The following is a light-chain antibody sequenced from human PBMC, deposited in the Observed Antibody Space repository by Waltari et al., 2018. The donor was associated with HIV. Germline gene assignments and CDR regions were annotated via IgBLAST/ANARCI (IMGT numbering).Light chain of an antibody. Sequence: DIQMTQSPSTLSASVGDRVTITCRASQSVGSWLAWYQQTPGKAPKLLIYKASTLDSGLPSRFSGSGSGTEFTLTISSLQPDDFATYYCQQYNIYWTFGQGTKVEIK. CDR2: KAS. CDR3: QQYNIYWT. CDR1: QSVGSW. V-gene: IGKV1-5*03. J-gene: IGKJ1*01.